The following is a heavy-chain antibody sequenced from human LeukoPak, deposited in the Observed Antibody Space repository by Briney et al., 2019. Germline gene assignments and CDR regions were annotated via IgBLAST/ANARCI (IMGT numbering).Heavy chain of an antibody. CDR2: ISGSGGTT. D-gene: IGHD6-19*01. CDR1: GFTFSSYA. J-gene: IGHJ4*02. Sequence: TGGSLRLSCAASGFTFSSYAMTWVRQTPEKGLAWVSDISGSGGTTYYADSVKGRFTISRDNFKNTLFLQMNSLRAEDTAVYYCAKQYSSGWLRIFDYWGQGTLVTVSS. V-gene: IGHV3-23*01. CDR3: AKQYSSGWLRIFDY.